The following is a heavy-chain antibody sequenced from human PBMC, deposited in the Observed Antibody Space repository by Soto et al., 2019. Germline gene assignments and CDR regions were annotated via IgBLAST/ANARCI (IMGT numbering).Heavy chain of an antibody. Sequence: ASVKVSCKASGGTFTTYDINWVRQATGHGLEWMGWINPNSGNIGYAQRFQGRVTMTRDTAIRTAYMEVSSLRSDDTAVYYCARGRASGSYYLLDYWGQGTLVTAPQ. CDR3: ARGRASGSYYLLDY. CDR1: GGTFTTYD. D-gene: IGHD3-10*01. CDR2: INPNSGNI. V-gene: IGHV1-8*01. J-gene: IGHJ4*02.